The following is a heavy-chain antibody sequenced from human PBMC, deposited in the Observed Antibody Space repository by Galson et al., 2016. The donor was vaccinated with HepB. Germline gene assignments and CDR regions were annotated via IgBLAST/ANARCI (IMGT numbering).Heavy chain of an antibody. CDR3: AKAFATYYYDGSGSDGTDWYFDL. CDR1: GFTFSSYA. CDR2: INNSGGST. Sequence: SLRLSCAASGFTFSSYAMTWVRQAPGKGLEWVSTINNSGGSTYSADSVKGRFTISRDNSKNTLYLHTNSLRAEDTAVYYCAKAFATYYYDGSGSDGTDWYFDLWGRGTLVTVSS. J-gene: IGHJ2*01. V-gene: IGHV3-23*01. D-gene: IGHD3-22*01.